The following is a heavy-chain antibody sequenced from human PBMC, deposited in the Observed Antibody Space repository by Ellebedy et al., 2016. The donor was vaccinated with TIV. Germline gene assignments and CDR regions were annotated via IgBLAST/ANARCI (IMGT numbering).Heavy chain of an antibody. D-gene: IGHD5-18*01. J-gene: IGHJ4*02. CDR1: RGSFNGYY. Sequence: SETLSLTCTVSRGSFNGYYWSWIRQPPGKGLEWIDYIFSGGSTNYNPSLQSRVTISLDTSKNQFSLTLSAVSAADTAVYYCAREYSYVGPTDYWGQGILVTVSS. CDR3: AREYSYVGPTDY. V-gene: IGHV4-59*01. CDR2: IFSGGST.